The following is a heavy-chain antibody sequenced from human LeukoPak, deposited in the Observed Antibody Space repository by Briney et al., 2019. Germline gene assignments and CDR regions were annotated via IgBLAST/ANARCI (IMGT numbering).Heavy chain of an antibody. D-gene: IGHD4/OR15-4a*01. J-gene: IGHJ4*02. CDR2: IFTGDNT. Sequence: AGSLRLSCVVSRFTGSDNYMTRVPQAPGKGLEWVSVIFTGDNTHYADSVKGRFTISRDNSKNTLYLQMNSLRAEDTAVYYCARVLLTRFDYWGQGTLVTVSS. CDR1: RFTGSDNY. CDR3: ARVLLTRFDY. V-gene: IGHV3-66*02.